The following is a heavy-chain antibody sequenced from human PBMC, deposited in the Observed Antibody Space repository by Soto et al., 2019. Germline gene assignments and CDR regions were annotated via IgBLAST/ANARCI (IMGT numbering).Heavy chain of an antibody. CDR3: ARDLGAPGRGSAVGYYYHYGMDV. CDR1: EFTFSSYW. CDR2: IKEDGSEK. J-gene: IGHJ6*02. V-gene: IGHV3-7*05. Sequence: EVQLVESGGGLVQPGGSLRLSCAASEFTFSSYWMNWVRQAPGKGLEWVANIKEDGSEKYYVDSVKGRFTISRANAKNSLYLQMNSLRGEDTAVYYCARDLGAPGRGSAVGYYYHYGMDVWGQGTTVTVSS. D-gene: IGHD2-2*01.